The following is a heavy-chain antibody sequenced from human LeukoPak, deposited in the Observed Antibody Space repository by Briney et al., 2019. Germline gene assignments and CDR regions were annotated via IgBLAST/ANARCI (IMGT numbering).Heavy chain of an antibody. CDR3: AREGAVAGYYYYYYGMDV. CDR1: GYTFTSYY. J-gene: IGHJ6*02. V-gene: IGHV1-46*01. D-gene: IGHD6-19*01. Sequence: ASVKVSCKASGYTFTSYYMHWVRQAPGQGLEWMGIINPSGGSTSYAQKFQGRVTMTRDTSTSTVYMELSSLRSEDTAVYYCAREGAVAGYYYYYYGMDVWGQGTTVTVSS. CDR2: INPSGGST.